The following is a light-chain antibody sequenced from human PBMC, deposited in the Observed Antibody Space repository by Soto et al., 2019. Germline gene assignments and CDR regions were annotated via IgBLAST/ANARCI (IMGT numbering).Light chain of an antibody. CDR1: QSVLYRSNNQHC. CDR3: QQYCVTPWT. J-gene: IGKJ1*01. CDR2: WAY. Sequence: DIVMTQSPDSLAVSLGEKATINCESSQSVLYRSNNQHCLAWYQQKPGQPPKLLIYWAYTRESGVPDRFSGGGSGTDFTLTISGLQAEDVAVYYCQQYCVTPWTFGQGTKV. V-gene: IGKV4-1*01.